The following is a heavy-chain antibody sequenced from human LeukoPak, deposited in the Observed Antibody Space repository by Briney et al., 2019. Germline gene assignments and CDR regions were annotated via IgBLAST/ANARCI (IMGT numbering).Heavy chain of an antibody. V-gene: IGHV1-8*01. CDR3: TRESLYVPRWFDP. CDR1: GYTFTSYD. Sequence: ASVKVSCKASGYTFTSYDINWARQAPGQGLEWMGWMNPNSGNTGYAQKFQGRVTMTRDTSINTAYMELNTLISEDTAVYYCTRESLYVPRWFDPWGQGTLVTVSS. J-gene: IGHJ5*02. CDR2: MNPNSGNT. D-gene: IGHD5/OR15-5a*01.